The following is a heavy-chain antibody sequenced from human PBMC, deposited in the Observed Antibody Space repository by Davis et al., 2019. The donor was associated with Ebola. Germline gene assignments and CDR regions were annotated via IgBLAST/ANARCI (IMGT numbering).Heavy chain of an antibody. CDR3: ARGTLHAGRPWYHYYMDV. D-gene: IGHD6-6*01. CDR2: ISVYNDNT. Sequence: ASVKVSCKASGYTFTSYYLHWVRQAPGQGLEWMGWISVYNDNTHYAQKLQGRVTMTTDTSTSTAYMELRSLSSDDTAVYYCARGTLHAGRPWYHYYMDVWGKGTTVTVSS. J-gene: IGHJ6*03. V-gene: IGHV1-18*04. CDR1: GYTFTSYY.